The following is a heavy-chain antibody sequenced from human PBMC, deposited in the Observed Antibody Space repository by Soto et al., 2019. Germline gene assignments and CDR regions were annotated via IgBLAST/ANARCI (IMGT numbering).Heavy chain of an antibody. CDR1: GLTFSSYW. CDR2: IKQDGSQK. D-gene: IGHD3-22*01. J-gene: IGHJ4*02. CDR3: ASADYYDSSGYSQGGD. Sequence: PGGSLSLSCAASGLTFSSYWMSWVRQAPGKGLEWVANIKQDGSQKYYVDSVKGRFTISRDNAKNSLYLQMNSLRVEDTAVYYCASADYYDSSGYSQGGDWGQGTLVTVSS. V-gene: IGHV3-7*01.